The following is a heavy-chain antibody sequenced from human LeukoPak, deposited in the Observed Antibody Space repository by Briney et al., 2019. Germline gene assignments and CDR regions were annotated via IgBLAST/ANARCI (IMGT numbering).Heavy chain of an antibody. D-gene: IGHD1-26*01. CDR3: ARAVTREGY. Sequence: PGGSLRLSCAASGFTFSDSYMTWIRQAPGKGLELLSYISGSASDVNYIDSVRGRFTISRDNAKNSLYLQMNSLRAEDTAVYYCARAVTREGYWGQGTLVTVSS. V-gene: IGHV3-11*06. CDR1: GFTFSDSY. CDR2: ISGSASDV. J-gene: IGHJ4*02.